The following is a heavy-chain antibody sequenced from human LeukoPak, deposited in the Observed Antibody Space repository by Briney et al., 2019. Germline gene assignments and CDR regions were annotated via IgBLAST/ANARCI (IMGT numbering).Heavy chain of an antibody. V-gene: IGHV4-59*08. CDR3: ASMGRGVPYYFDY. J-gene: IGHJ4*02. D-gene: IGHD3-10*01. CDR2: IYYSGST. CDR1: GGSISSYY. Sequence: SETLSLTCTVSGGSISSYYWSWIRQPPGKGLEWIGYIYYSGSTNYNPSLKSRVTISVDTSKNQFSLKLSSVTAADSAVYYCASMGRGVPYYFDYWDQGTLVTVPS.